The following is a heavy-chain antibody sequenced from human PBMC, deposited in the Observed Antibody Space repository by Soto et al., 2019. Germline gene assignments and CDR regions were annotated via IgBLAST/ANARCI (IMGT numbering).Heavy chain of an antibody. CDR3: AKEGRQWLVTSDFNY. CDR1: GFPSNDHA. CDR2: LSQDGRNI. Sequence: VRLVECGGSVVQAGWSLRLPCSGFGFPSNDHAMPWVRQASGKGLEWVAGLSQDGRNINYADSVKGRFTISRHSSKNTVSLEMTSLRAEDTAVYYCAKEGRQWLVTSDFNYGGQGGLVTVSS. J-gene: IGHJ4*02. D-gene: IGHD6-19*01. V-gene: IGHV3-30*18.